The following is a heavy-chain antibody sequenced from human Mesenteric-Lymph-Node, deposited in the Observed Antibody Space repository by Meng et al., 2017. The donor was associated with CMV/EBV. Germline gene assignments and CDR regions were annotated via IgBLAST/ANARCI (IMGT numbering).Heavy chain of an antibody. D-gene: IGHD3-10*01. J-gene: IGHJ5*01. CDR2: INPNSGGT. CDR3: ARDWYYYGSGSYYRVMSFDP. Sequence: ASVKVSCKASGYTFIGYYMHWVRQAPGQGLEWMGWINPNSGGTNYAQKFQGRVTMTRDTSISTAYMELSRLRSDDTAVYYCARDWYYYGSGSYYRVMSFDPWGQGTLVTVSS. CDR1: GYTFIGYY. V-gene: IGHV1-2*02.